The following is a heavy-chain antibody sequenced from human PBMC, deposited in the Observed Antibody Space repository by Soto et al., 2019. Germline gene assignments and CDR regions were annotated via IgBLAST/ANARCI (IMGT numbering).Heavy chain of an antibody. CDR3: ARDSSGRHDY. CDR1: GGSVRSGSYY. CDR2: IYQSGTT. J-gene: IGHJ4*02. D-gene: IGHD3-22*01. Sequence: SETLSLTCSVSGGSVRSGSYYWTCIRQPPGKGLEWIGYIYQSGTTNYNASLKSRVTISIDTSKNQFFLKLNSVTAADTAVYYCARDSSGRHDYWGQGTLVTVSS. V-gene: IGHV4-61*01.